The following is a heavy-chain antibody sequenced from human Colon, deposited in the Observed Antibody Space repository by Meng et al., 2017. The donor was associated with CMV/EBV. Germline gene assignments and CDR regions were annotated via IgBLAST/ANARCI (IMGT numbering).Heavy chain of an antibody. CDR3: ARDGREGYNYYYFDN. Sequence: SETLSLTCTVSGGSITNNNDYWGWIRQPPGKGLEWIGHIYYTGSSYYDPSLKSRVTISIDTSKNQFSLDLNSVTAADTAVYYCARDGREGYNYYYFDNWGQGMLVTVSS. V-gene: IGHV4-39*07. J-gene: IGHJ4*02. CDR1: GGSITNNNDY. D-gene: IGHD5-24*01. CDR2: IYYTGSS.